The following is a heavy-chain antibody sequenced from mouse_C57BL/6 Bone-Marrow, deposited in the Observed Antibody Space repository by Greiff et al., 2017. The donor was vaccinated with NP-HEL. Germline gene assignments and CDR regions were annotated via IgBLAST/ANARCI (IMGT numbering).Heavy chain of an antibody. J-gene: IGHJ4*01. Sequence: EVQLVESGGGLVQPGGSLSLSCAASGFTFTDYYMSWVRQPPGKALEWMGFIRNKANGYTTEYSVSVKGRFTISRDNSQSILYLQMHALRAEDSATYYCARYPTTVVECCAMDYWGKGTSVTVSS. V-gene: IGHV7-3*01. CDR2: IRNKANGYTT. D-gene: IGHD1-1*01. CDR3: ARYPTTVVECCAMDY. CDR1: GFTFTDYY.